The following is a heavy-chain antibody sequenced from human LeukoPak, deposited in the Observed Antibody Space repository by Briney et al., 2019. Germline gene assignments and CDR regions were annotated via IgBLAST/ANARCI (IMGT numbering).Heavy chain of an antibody. CDR3: ARVKGYSGSFNRDFDY. CDR2: IKQDGIEK. J-gene: IGHJ4*02. D-gene: IGHD1-26*01. Sequence: GGSLRLSCAVSGFSFRSHWMSWVRQAPGKGPEWVANIKQDGIEKYYVDSVKGRFTISRDNAKNSLYLQMDSLRVEDTAVYYCARVKGYSGSFNRDFDYCGQGTLVTGSA. CDR1: GFSFRSHW. V-gene: IGHV3-7*01.